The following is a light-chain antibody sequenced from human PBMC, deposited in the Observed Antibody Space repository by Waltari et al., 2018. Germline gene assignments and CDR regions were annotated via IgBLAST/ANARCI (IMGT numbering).Light chain of an antibody. CDR1: RHNIGSHT. V-gene: IGLV1-44*01. J-gene: IGLJ2*01. Sequence: QSVLAQPPSASGTPGQRITIPCSGDRHNIGSHTVNRYQQLPGTAPELLIYGTNQRPSGVPDRFSGSKSGTSASLAISGLHSEDEADYYCAAWDDSLNGVVFGGGTKLTVL. CDR3: AAWDDSLNGVV. CDR2: GTN.